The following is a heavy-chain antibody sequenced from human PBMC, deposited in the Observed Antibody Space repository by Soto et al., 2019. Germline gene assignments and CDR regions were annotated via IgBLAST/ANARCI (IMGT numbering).Heavy chain of an antibody. V-gene: IGHV3-74*01. J-gene: IGHJ6*02. CDR1: GFTFSSCW. CDR2: INSDGSST. D-gene: IGHD5-18*01. CDR3: ARGNRGYSYGFDYGMDV. Sequence: EVQLVESGGGLVQPGGSLRLSCAASGFTFSSCWMHWVRQAPGKGLVWVSRINSDGSSTSYADSVKGRFTISRDNAKNTLYLQMNSLRAEDTAVYYCARGNRGYSYGFDYGMDVWGQGTTVTVSS.